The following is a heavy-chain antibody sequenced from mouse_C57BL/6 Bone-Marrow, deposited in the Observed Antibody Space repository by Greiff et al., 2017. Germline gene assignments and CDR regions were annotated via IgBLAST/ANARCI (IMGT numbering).Heavy chain of an antibody. V-gene: IGHV5-9-1*02. CDR3: TREGNSNPYAMDY. CDR2: ISSGGDYI. J-gene: IGHJ4*01. CDR1: GFTFSSYA. D-gene: IGHD2-5*01. Sequence: DVKLVESGAGLVKPGGSLKLSCAASGFTFSSYAMSWVRQTPEKRLEWVAYISSGGDYIYYADTVKGRFTISRDNARNTLYLQMSSLKSEDTAMYYCTREGNSNPYAMDYWGQGTSVTVSS.